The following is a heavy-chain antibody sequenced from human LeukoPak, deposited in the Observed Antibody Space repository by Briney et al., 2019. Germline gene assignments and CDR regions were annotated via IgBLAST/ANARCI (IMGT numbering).Heavy chain of an antibody. V-gene: IGHV1-2*02. J-gene: IGHJ4*02. CDR3: TSSDYTSSDY. CDR2: IGPRSGGT. D-gene: IGHD2-2*02. Sequence: VASMKVSCKASGYTFTDYYMHWVRQAPGQGLEWMGWIGPRSGGTNFARKFQGRVTMTRDTSISTAYMELSRLTSDDTAVYYCTSSDYTSSDYWGQGTLVTVSS. CDR1: GYTFTDYY.